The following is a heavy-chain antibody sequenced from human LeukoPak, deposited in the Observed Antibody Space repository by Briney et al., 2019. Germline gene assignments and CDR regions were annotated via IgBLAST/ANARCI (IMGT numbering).Heavy chain of an antibody. CDR1: GFTFSSYA. Sequence: GGSLRLSCAASGFTFSSYAMSWVRQAPGKGLEWVSAISGSGGSTYYADSVKGRFTISRDNSKNTLYLQMNSLRAEDTAVYYXXXXIPXLRGYSYGPRYYYFDYWGQGTLVTVSS. V-gene: IGHV3-23*01. CDR3: XXXIPXLRGYSYGPRYYYFDY. CDR2: ISGSGGST. D-gene: IGHD5-18*01. J-gene: IGHJ4*02.